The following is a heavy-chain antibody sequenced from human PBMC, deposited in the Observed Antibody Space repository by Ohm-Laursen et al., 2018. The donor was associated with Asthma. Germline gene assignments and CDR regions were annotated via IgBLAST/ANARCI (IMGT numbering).Heavy chain of an antibody. Sequence: SLRLSCAASGFTLGDYFMHWVRQGPGEGLHWISHLFPDGRRTNYAAAVRGRFTTSRDNANDLVYLQMNDLRAEDTALYYCARIGPEWELPGREYSVHHWGQGTLVTVSS. CDR2: LFPDGRRT. J-gene: IGHJ1*01. CDR3: ARIGPEWELPGREYSVHH. V-gene: IGHV3-74*01. CDR1: GFTLGDYF. D-gene: IGHD1-26*01.